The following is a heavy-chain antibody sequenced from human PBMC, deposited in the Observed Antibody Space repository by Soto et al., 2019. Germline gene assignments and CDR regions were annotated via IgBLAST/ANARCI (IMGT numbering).Heavy chain of an antibody. CDR1: GYTFTSYG. J-gene: IGHJ6*02. V-gene: IGHV1-18*04. CDR3: ARDVGSSPDYYYYGMDV. D-gene: IGHD6-6*01. Sequence: ASVKVSCKASGYTFTSYGISWVRQAPGQGLEWMGWISAYNGNTNYAQKLQGRVTMTTDTSTSTAYVELRSLRSDDTAVYYCARDVGSSPDYYYYGMDVWGQGTTVTVSS. CDR2: ISAYNGNT.